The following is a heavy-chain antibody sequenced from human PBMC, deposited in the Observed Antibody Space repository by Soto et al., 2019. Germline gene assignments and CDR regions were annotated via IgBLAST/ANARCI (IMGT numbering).Heavy chain of an antibody. CDR2: LSPDGGRT. CDR1: GYTFTTYY. CDR3: ATRDPGHY. Sequence: ASVKVSCNASGYTFTTYYMHWVRPAPGQGLEWMGILSPDGGRTSYAQKFQGRVTMTRDTSTSTVYMELSSLRSEDTAVYYWATRDPGHYWGQGTLVTVSS. J-gene: IGHJ4*02. V-gene: IGHV1-46*01.